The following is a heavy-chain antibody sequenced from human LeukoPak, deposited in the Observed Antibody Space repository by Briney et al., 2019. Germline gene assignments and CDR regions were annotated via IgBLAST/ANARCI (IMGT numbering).Heavy chain of an antibody. CDR2: IRYDGSNN. Sequence: RGALRLSCAASGFTFSSYGMHWVRQAPGKGLEWVAFIRYDGSNNYYADSVKGRFTISRDNSKNTLYLQMNSLRAEDTAVYYCAKVRGAQYYFDYWGQGTLVTVSS. V-gene: IGHV3-30*02. D-gene: IGHD3-10*01. CDR3: AKVRGAQYYFDY. J-gene: IGHJ4*02. CDR1: GFTFSSYG.